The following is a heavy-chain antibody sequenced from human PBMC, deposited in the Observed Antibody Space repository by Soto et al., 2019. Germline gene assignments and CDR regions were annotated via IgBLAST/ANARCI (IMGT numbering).Heavy chain of an antibody. CDR1: GFTFSSYG. Sequence: GGSLRLSCAASGFTFSSYGMHWVRQAPGKGLEWVAVISYDGSNKYYADSVKGRFTISRDNSKNTLYLQMNSLRAEDTAVYYCAKDQGDYGDYVFDYWGQGTLVTVSS. J-gene: IGHJ4*02. D-gene: IGHD4-17*01. CDR2: ISYDGSNK. V-gene: IGHV3-30*18. CDR3: AKDQGDYGDYVFDY.